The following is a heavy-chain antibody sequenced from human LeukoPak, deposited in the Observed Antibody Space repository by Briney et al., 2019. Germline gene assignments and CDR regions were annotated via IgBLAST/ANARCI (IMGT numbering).Heavy chain of an antibody. CDR2: MYFSGST. J-gene: IGHJ6*03. Sequence: SETLSLTCAVYGGSFSGYYWSWIRQPPGKGLEWIGYMYFSGSTSYNPSLKSRVTISVDTSKNQFSLKLSSVTAADTAVYYCARGARSYYYIDVWGKGTTVTVSS. D-gene: IGHD3-16*01. CDR1: GGSFSGYY. CDR3: ARGARSYYYIDV. V-gene: IGHV4-59*01.